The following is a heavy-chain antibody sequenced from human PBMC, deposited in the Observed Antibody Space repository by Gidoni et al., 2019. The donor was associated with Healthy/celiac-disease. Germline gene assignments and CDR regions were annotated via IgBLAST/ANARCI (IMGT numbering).Heavy chain of an antibody. D-gene: IGHD3-22*01. V-gene: IGHV4-34*01. CDR3: ARGHRITKNYYDSSGYYGEGDY. Sequence: QVQLQQWGAGLLKPSETLSLTCAAYGGSFSGYYWSWIRQPPGKGLEWIGEINHSGSTNYNPSLKSRVTISVDTSKNQFSLKLSSVTAADTAVYYCARGHRITKNYYDSSGYYGEGDYWGQGTLVTVSS. CDR1: GGSFSGYY. J-gene: IGHJ4*02. CDR2: INHSGST.